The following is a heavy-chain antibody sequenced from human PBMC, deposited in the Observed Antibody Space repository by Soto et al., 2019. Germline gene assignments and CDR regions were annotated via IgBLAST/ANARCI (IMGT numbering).Heavy chain of an antibody. CDR2: IYYSGST. Sequence: LSLTFTVSGGSISSGGYYWSWIRQHPWKGLEWIGYIYYSGSTYYNPSLKSRVTISVDTSKNQFSLKLSSVTAADTAVYYCARANPKEYYFECWGQATRVNVSS. CDR1: GGSISSGGYY. CDR3: ARANPKEYYFEC. V-gene: IGHV4-31*03. J-gene: IGHJ4*02.